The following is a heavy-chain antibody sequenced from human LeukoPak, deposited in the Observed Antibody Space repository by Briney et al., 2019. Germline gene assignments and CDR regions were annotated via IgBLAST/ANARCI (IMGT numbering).Heavy chain of an antibody. V-gene: IGHV4-34*01. D-gene: IGHD6-19*01. CDR2: INHSGST. CDR3: ARLKEGQWSIDY. CDR1: GGSFSGYY. Sequence: PSETLSLTCAVYGGSFSGYYWSWIRQPPGKGLEWIGEINHSGSTNHNPSLKSRVTISVDTSKNQFSLKLSSVTAADTAVYYCARLKEGQWSIDYWGQGTLVTVSS. J-gene: IGHJ4*02.